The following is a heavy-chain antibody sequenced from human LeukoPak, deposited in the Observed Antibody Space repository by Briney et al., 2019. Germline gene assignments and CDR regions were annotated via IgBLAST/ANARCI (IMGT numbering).Heavy chain of an antibody. CDR3: AREGFYGSGSSPTFYFDY. CDR2: MSFDGKNT. V-gene: IGHV3-30*03. J-gene: IGHJ4*02. D-gene: IGHD3-10*01. Sequence: GGSLRLSCAASGFTFSNAWMNWVRQAPGKGLDWVAVMSFDGKNTYYADSVKGRFTVSRDNSKNTLYLQMNSLRPEDTAVYYCAREGFYGSGSSPTFYFDYWGQGTLVTVS. CDR1: GFTFSNAW.